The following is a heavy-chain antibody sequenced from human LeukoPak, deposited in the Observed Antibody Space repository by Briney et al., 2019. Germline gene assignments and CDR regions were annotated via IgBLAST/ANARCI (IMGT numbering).Heavy chain of an antibody. Sequence: GGSLRLSCAASGFTFSSYEMNWVRQAPGKGLEWVANIKQDGSEKYYVDSVKGRFTISRDNAKNSLYLQMNSLRAEDTAVYYCARDRIAVAGETLYYFDYWGQGTLVTVSS. V-gene: IGHV3-7*01. CDR2: IKQDGSEK. CDR3: ARDRIAVAGETLYYFDY. J-gene: IGHJ4*02. CDR1: GFTFSSYE. D-gene: IGHD6-19*01.